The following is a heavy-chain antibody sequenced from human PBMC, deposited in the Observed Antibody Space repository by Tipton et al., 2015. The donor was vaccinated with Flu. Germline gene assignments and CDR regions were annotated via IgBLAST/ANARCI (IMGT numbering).Heavy chain of an antibody. V-gene: IGHV5-51*01. D-gene: IGHD5-24*01. CDR1: GYSFTSYW. Sequence: QLVQSGAEVKKAGESLKISCKGSGYSFTSYWIGWVRQMPGKGLEWMAIIRPGDSDTRYSPSFQGQVTISADKSITTAYLQWSSLKPSDTAMYSCARLPSRGAYNPLAYWGQGTLVTVSS. CDR2: IRPGDSDT. J-gene: IGHJ4*02. CDR3: ARLPSRGAYNPLAY.